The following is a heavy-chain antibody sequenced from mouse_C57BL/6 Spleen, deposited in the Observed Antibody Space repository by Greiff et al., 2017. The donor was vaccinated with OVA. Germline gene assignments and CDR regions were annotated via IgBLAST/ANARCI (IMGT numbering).Heavy chain of an antibody. CDR2: IDPETGGT. CDR3: TTVVPY. J-gene: IGHJ2*01. Sequence: QVHVKQSGAELVRPGASVTLSCKASGYTFTDYEMHWVKQTPVHGLEWIGAIDPETGGTAYNQKFKGKAILTADKSSSTAYMELRSLTSEDSAVYYCTTVVPYWGQGTTLTVSS. D-gene: IGHD1-1*01. CDR1: GYTFTDYE. V-gene: IGHV1-15*01.